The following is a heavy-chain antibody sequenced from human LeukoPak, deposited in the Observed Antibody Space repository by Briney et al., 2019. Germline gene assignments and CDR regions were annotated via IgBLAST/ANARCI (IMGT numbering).Heavy chain of an antibody. CDR3: AKAYGGMTAPFDY. D-gene: IGHD4-23*01. J-gene: IGHJ4*02. Sequence: PGGSLRLSCAASGCTFSSYGMHWVRQAPGKGLEWVAVIWYDGSNKYYADSVKGRFTISRDNSKNTLYLQMNSLRAEDTAVYYCAKAYGGMTAPFDYWGQGTLVTVSS. CDR1: GCTFSSYG. CDR2: IWYDGSNK. V-gene: IGHV3-33*06.